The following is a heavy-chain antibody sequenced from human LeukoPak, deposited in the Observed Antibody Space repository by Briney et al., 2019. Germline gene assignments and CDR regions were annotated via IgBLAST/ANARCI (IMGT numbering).Heavy chain of an antibody. Sequence: SVKVSCKASGGTFISYAISWVRQAPGQGLEWMGGIIPIFGTANYAQKFRGRVTITADKSTSTAYMELSSLRSEDTAVYYCARDDSSGYLRFDYWGQGTLVTVSS. CDR2: IIPIFGTA. CDR3: ARDDSSGYLRFDY. V-gene: IGHV1-69*06. D-gene: IGHD3-22*01. CDR1: GGTFISYA. J-gene: IGHJ4*02.